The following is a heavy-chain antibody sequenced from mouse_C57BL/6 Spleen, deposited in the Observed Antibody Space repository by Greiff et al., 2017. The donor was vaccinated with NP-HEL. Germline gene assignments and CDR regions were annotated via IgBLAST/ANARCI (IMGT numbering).Heavy chain of an antibody. D-gene: IGHD2-12*01. Sequence: VQLKQSGPELVKPGASVKISCKASGYSFTDYYMNWVKQSNGKSLEWIGVINPNYGTTSYNQKFKGKATLTVDQSSSTAYMQLNSLTSEDSAVYYSGGSLTAVVTPFAMGCWGQGTSVTVAS. CDR2: INPNYGTT. J-gene: IGHJ4*01. CDR1: GYSFTDYY. V-gene: IGHV1-39*01. CDR3: GGSLTAVVTPFAMGC.